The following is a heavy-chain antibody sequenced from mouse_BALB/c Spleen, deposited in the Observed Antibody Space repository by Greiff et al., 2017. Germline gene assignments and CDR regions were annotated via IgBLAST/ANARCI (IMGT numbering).Heavy chain of an antibody. CDR3: TRSGLWQTGGFDY. CDR1: GFNIKDTY. CDR2: INPANGNT. D-gene: IGHD1-1*02. V-gene: IGHV14-3*02. Sequence: EVQLQESGAELVKPGASVKLSCTASGFNIKDTYMHWVKQRPEQGLEWIGGINPANGNTKYDPKFQGKATITADTSSNTAYLQLSSLTSEDTAVYYCTRSGLWQTGGFDYGGQSTTLTVSS. J-gene: IGHJ2*01.